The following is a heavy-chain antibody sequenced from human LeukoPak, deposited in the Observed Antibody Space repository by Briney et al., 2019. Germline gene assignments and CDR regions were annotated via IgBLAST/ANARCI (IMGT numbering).Heavy chain of an antibody. CDR2: IIPFFGTA. V-gene: IGHV1-69*13. Sequence: SVKVSCKASVGTFSRYAISWVRQAPGQGLEWMGGIIPFFGTANYAQKIQGRVTITADESTSTAYMELSMLRSEDTAVYYCARVASGVPGEFRSYYGYDMDVWGKGTTVTVSS. J-gene: IGHJ6*04. D-gene: IGHD3-10*01. CDR3: ARVASGVPGEFRSYYGYDMDV. CDR1: VGTFSRYA.